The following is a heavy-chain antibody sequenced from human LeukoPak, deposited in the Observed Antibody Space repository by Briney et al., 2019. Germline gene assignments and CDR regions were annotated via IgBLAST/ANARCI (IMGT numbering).Heavy chain of an antibody. CDR1: GYTFISYY. J-gene: IGHJ4*02. V-gene: IGHV1-46*01. CDR2: INPSGGST. D-gene: IGHD4-17*01. Sequence: ASVKVSCKASGYTFISYYIHWVRQAPGQGLEWMGIINPSGGSTNYAQKFQGRVTMTRDTSTNTVYMELSSLRSDDTAVHYCARDSGRTTVTWNFDYWGQGTLVTVSS. CDR3: ARDSGRTTVTWNFDY.